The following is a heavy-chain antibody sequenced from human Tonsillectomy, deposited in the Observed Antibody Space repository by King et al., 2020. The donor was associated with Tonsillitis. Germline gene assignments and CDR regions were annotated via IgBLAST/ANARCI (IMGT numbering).Heavy chain of an antibody. V-gene: IGHV3-43*01. Sequence: VQLVESGGVVVQPGGSLRLSCATSGFTFDDYAMNWVRQAPGKVLEWVALITWDGATTYYADSMKVRLTIPRDKSKNSLYLQMNSLRTEDTALYFGAKDVWGTVRRLFNYCYYYGMDVWGQGTTVTVSS. CDR2: ITWDGATT. J-gene: IGHJ6*02. CDR3: AKDVWGTVRRLFNYCYYYGMDV. CDR1: GFTFDDYA. D-gene: IGHD3-10*01.